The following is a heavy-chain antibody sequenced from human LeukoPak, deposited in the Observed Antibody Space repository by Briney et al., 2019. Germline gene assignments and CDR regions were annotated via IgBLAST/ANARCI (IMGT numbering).Heavy chain of an antibody. J-gene: IGHJ4*02. CDR1: GGSISNYY. CDR3: ARDVTGGSYFDY. Sequence: SETLSLTCTVSGGSISNYYWSWIRQPPGKGLEWIGYIYYSGTTYYNPSLKSRVTMSVDTSKNQFSLKLISVTAADTAVYYCARDVTGGSYFDYWGQGTLVTVSS. V-gene: IGHV4-59*06. CDR2: IYYSGTT. D-gene: IGHD1-26*01.